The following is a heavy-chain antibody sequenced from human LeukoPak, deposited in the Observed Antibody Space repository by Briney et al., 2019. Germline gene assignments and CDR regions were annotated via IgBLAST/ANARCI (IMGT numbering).Heavy chain of an antibody. Sequence: SVKVSCKTSGFTFSTSAMQWVRQARGQPLEWIGRIVVGRGNTNYAQEFQGRVTFTRDMSTSTTYMELSGLRSDDTAVYYCAIALAATSVPIDSWGQGTLVTVSS. CDR1: GFTFSTSA. CDR3: AIALAATSVPIDS. V-gene: IGHV1-58*02. J-gene: IGHJ5*01. D-gene: IGHD6-19*01. CDR2: IVVGRGNT.